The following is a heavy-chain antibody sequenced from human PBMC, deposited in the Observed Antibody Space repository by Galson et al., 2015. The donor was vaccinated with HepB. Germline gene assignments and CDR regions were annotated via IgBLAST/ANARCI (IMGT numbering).Heavy chain of an antibody. CDR2: IYTSGST. V-gene: IGHV4-4*07. D-gene: IGHD6-13*01. Sequence: ETLSLTCTVSGGSISSYYWSWIRQPAGKGLEWIGRIYTSGSTNYNPSLKSRVTMSVDTSKNQFSLKLSSVTAADTAVYYCARDRGRIAAAGTHYYYGMDVWGQGTTVTVSS. CDR3: ARDRGRIAAAGTHYYYGMDV. J-gene: IGHJ6*02. CDR1: GGSISSYY.